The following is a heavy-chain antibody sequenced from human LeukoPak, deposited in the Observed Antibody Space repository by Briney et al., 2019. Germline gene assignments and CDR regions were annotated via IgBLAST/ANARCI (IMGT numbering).Heavy chain of an antibody. CDR3: ARGRRSGSYSRGYFDY. J-gene: IGHJ4*02. CDR1: GGSFSGYY. D-gene: IGHD1-26*01. Sequence: PSETLSLTCAVYGGSFSGYYWSWIRQPPGKGLEWIGEINHSGSTNYNPSLKSRVTISVDTSKNQFSLKLSSVTAADTAVYYCARGRRSGSYSRGYFDYWGQGTLVTVSS. CDR2: INHSGST. V-gene: IGHV4-34*01.